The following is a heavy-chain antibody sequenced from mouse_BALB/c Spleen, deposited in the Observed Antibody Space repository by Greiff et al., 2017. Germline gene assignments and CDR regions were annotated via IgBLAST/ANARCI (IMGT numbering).Heavy chain of an antibody. V-gene: IGHV3-6*02. Sequence: EVQLVESGPGLVKPSQSLSLTCSVTGYSITSGYYWNWIRQFPGNKLEWMGYISYDGSNNYNPSLKNRISITRDTSKNQFFLKLNSVTTEDTATYYCAREYDYDVWFAYWGQGTLVTVSA. D-gene: IGHD2-4*01. J-gene: IGHJ3*01. CDR1: GYSITSGYY. CDR3: AREYDYDVWFAY. CDR2: ISYDGSN.